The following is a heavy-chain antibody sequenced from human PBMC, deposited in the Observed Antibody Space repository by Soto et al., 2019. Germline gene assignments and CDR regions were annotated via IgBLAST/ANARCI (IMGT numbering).Heavy chain of an antibody. CDR3: ARDVVAYTYYYGMDV. CDR2: ISHDGSKT. D-gene: IGHD4-4*01. V-gene: IGHV3-30*03. CDR1: GFTFNSYG. J-gene: IGHJ6*02. Sequence: GGSLRLSCAASGFTFNSYGIHWVRQTPGKGLEWVAVISHDGSKTNYADSVKGRVTISRDNSKDTVYLQMNSLRAEDTAVYYCARDVVAYTYYYGMDVWGQGTTVTVSS.